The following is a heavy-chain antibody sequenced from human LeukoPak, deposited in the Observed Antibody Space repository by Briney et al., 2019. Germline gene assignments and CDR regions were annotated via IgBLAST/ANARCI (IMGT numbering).Heavy chain of an antibody. V-gene: IGHV4-59*01. CDR1: GGSISSYY. Sequence: SETLSLTCTVSGGSISSYYWSWIRQPPGKGLEWIGYIYYSGSTNYNPSLKSRVTISVDTSRNQFSLKLSSVTAADTAVYYCARRGFGENFDYWGQGTLVTVSS. D-gene: IGHD3-10*01. CDR3: ARRGFGENFDY. CDR2: IYYSGST. J-gene: IGHJ4*02.